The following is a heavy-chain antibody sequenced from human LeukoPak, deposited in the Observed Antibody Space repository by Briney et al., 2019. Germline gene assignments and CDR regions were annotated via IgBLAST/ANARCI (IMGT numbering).Heavy chain of an antibody. CDR1: GFTFSSYG. J-gene: IGHJ4*02. CDR2: ISYDGSNK. V-gene: IGHV3-30*03. D-gene: IGHD3-22*01. CDR3: ARNRAPDYYDSSGYYSDY. Sequence: GGSLRLSCAASGFTFSSYGMHWVRQAPGKGLEWVAVISYDGSNKYYADSVKGRFTISRDNSKNTLYLQMNSLRAEDTAVYYCARNRAPDYYDSSGYYSDYWGQGTLVTVSS.